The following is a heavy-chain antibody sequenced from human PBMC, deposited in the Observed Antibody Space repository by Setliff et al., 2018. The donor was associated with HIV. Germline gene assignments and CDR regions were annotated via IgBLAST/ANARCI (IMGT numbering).Heavy chain of an antibody. J-gene: IGHJ4*02. CDR2: VYYNWAT. CDR3: AREPDY. CDR1: GGSISSDDYY. Sequence: SETLSLTCTVSGGSISSDDYYWNWIRQPPGKGLEWVGNVYYNWATYYNPSLKNRVTISVDTSKNQFSLRLTSVTAADTAVYYCAREPDYWGQGILVTVPQ. V-gene: IGHV4-39*07.